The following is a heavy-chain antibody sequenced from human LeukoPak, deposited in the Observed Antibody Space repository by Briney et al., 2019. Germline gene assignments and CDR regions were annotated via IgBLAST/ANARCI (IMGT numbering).Heavy chain of an antibody. J-gene: IGHJ4*02. CDR2: IYHSGST. CDR1: GGTFSGYY. Sequence: PSETLSLTCAVYGGTFSGYYWSWIRQPPGKGLEWIGEIYHSGSTNYNPSLKSRVTISVDKSKTQFSLKLSSVTAADTAVYYCATGVHGIAAAGDYYFDYWGQGTLVTVSS. CDR3: ATGVHGIAAAGDYYFDY. V-gene: IGHV4-34*08. D-gene: IGHD6-13*01.